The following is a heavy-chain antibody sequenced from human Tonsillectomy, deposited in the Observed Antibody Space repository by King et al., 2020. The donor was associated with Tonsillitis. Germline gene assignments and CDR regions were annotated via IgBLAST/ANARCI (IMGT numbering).Heavy chain of an antibody. CDR2: IYYSGST. Sequence: VQLQESGPGLVKPSQTLSLTCTVSGGSINSGDYYWSWIRQPPGKGLEWIGYIYYSGSTYYNPSLKSRVTISVDTSKNQFSLKLSSVTAADTAVYYCARDYGYVWGSYRNDDAFDIWGQGTMVTVSS. J-gene: IGHJ3*02. CDR3: ARDYGYVWGSYRNDDAFDI. V-gene: IGHV4-30-4*01. CDR1: GGSINSGDYY. D-gene: IGHD3-16*02.